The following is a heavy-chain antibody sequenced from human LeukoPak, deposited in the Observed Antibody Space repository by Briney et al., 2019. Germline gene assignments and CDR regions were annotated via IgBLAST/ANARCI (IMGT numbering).Heavy chain of an antibody. CDR2: IRSKANSYAT. D-gene: IGHD6-19*01. J-gene: IGHJ3*02. CDR1: GFTFSGSV. CDR3: TRRRPPYSSGDWGYDAFDI. Sequence: GGSLRLSCAASGFTFSGSVMHWVRQASGKGLEWVGRIRSKANSYATAYGASVKGRFTIARDDSKNTAYLQMNSLKTEDTAVYYCTRRRPPYSSGDWGYDAFDIWGQGTMVTVSS. V-gene: IGHV3-73*01.